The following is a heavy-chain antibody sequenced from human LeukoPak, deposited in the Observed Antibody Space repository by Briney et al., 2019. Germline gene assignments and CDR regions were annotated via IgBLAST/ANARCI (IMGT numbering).Heavy chain of an antibody. D-gene: IGHD2-2*01. CDR1: GASVNSGNYY. J-gene: IGHJ5*02. CDR2: IYTSGST. CDR3: ASWEGSYCSSTSCNLRDP. Sequence: PSQTLSLTCTVSGASVNSGNYYWTWIRQPAGKRLEWIGRIYTSGSTNYNPSLKSQVTISIDASKNQFSLRLSSVTAADTAVYYCASWEGSYCSSTSCNLRDPWGQGTLVTVSS. V-gene: IGHV4-61*02.